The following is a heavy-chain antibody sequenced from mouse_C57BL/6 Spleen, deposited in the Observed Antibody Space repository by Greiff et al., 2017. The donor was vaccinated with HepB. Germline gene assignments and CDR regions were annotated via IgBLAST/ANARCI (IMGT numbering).Heavy chain of an antibody. CDR2: IDPEDGET. CDR1: GFNIKDYY. V-gene: IGHV14-2*01. J-gene: IGHJ4*01. Sequence: EVQLQQSGAELVKPGASVKLSCTASGFNIKDYYMHWVKQRTEQGLEWIGRIDPEDGETKYAPKFQGKATITADTSSNTANLQLSSLTSEDTAVYYCARSRDYYGSSYAMDYWGQGTSVTVSS. D-gene: IGHD1-1*01. CDR3: ARSRDYYGSSYAMDY.